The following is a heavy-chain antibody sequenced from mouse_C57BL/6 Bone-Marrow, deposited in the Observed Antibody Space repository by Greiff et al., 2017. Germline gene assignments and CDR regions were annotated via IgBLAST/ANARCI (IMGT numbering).Heavy chain of an antibody. Sequence: QVQLQQSGAELVRPGTSVKMSCKASGYTFTNYWLGWAKQRPGHGLEWIGDIYPGGGYTNYNEKFKGKATLTADKSSSTAYMQFSSLTSEDSAIYYCARHKDPRAMDYWGQGTSVTVSS. CDR3: ARHKDPRAMDY. V-gene: IGHV1-63*01. CDR2: IYPGGGYT. D-gene: IGHD6-1*01. J-gene: IGHJ4*01. CDR1: GYTFTNYW.